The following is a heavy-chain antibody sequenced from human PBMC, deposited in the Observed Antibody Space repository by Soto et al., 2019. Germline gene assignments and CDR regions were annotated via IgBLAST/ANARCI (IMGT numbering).Heavy chain of an antibody. CDR2: IIPILGIA. CDR1: GGTFSSYT. Sequence: QVQLVQSGAEVKKPGSSVKVSCKASGGTFSSYTISWVRQAPGQGLEWMGRIIPILGIANYAQKFQGRVTITADKSTSTAYRELSSLRSEDTAVYYCARAWGNGYCSSTSWYGRGGGTYYYYYMDVWGKGTTVTVSS. D-gene: IGHD2-2*03. V-gene: IGHV1-69*02. CDR3: ARAWGNGYCSSTSWYGRGGGTYYYYYMDV. J-gene: IGHJ6*03.